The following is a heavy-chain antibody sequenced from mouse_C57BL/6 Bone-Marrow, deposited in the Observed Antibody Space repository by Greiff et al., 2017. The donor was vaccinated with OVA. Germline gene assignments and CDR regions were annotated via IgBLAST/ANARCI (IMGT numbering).Heavy chain of an antibody. J-gene: IGHJ1*03. CDR3: TREGLYTTVVSDWYFDV. CDR1: GYTFTSYW. V-gene: IGHV1-5*01. Sequence: EVQLQQSGTVLARPGASVKMSCKTSGYTFTSYWMHWVKQRPGQGLEWIGAIYPGNSDTSYNQKFKGKAKLTAVTSASTAYMELSSLTNEDSAVYYCTREGLYTTVVSDWYFDVWGTGTTVTVSS. CDR2: IYPGNSDT. D-gene: IGHD1-1*01.